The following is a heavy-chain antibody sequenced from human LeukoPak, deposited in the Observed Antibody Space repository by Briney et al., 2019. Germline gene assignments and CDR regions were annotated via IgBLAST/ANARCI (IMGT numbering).Heavy chain of an antibody. CDR1: GFTFDDYA. J-gene: IGHJ4*02. CDR2: ISWNSGSI. D-gene: IGHD5-18*01. V-gene: IGHV3-9*01. CDR3: ANGLR. Sequence: GGSLRPSCAASGFTFDDYAMHWVRQAPGKGLEWVSGISWNSGSIGYADSVKGRFTISRDNAKNSLYLQMNSLRAEDTALYYCANGLRWGQGTLVTVSS.